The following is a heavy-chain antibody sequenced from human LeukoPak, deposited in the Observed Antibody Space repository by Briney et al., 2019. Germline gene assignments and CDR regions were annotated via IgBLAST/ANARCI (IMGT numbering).Heavy chain of an antibody. Sequence: GGSLRLSCAASGFTVSSNYLSWVRQAPGKGLEWVSVIFSGGSTHYADSVEGRFTISRDNSKNTLYLQVNSLRAEDTAVYYCARDRCSGGSCYHDYWGQGTLVTVSS. CDR2: IFSGGST. D-gene: IGHD2-15*01. CDR1: GFTVSSNY. J-gene: IGHJ4*02. V-gene: IGHV3-66*01. CDR3: ARDRCSGGSCYHDY.